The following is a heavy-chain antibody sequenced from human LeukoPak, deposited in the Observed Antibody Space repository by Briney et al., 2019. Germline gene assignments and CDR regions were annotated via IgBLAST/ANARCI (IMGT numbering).Heavy chain of an antibody. CDR3: ARDLPPYCSGGSCYSGYFDY. Sequence: PSETLSLTCAVYGGSFSGYYWSWIRQPPGKGLEWIGYIYYSGSTNYNPSLKSRVTISVDTSKNQFSLKLSSVTAADTAVYYCARDLPPYCSGGSCYSGYFDYWGQGTLVTVSS. J-gene: IGHJ4*02. CDR2: IYYSGST. D-gene: IGHD2-15*01. V-gene: IGHV4-59*01. CDR1: GGSFSGYY.